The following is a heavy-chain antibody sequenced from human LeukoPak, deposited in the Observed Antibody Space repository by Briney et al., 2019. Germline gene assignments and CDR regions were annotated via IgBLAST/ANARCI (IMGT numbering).Heavy chain of an antibody. D-gene: IGHD3-22*01. CDR3: ARGAVYSGYYYVRPNNWCDP. CDR1: GYTFTSYY. V-gene: IGHV1-46*01. CDR2: INPSGGIT. J-gene: IGHJ5*02. Sequence: ASVKVSCKASGYTFTSYYMHWVRQAPGQGLERMGIINPSGGITSYAQKFQGRVTMTRETSTRTVYIELSSLRPEDTAVYYCARGAVYSGYYYVRPNNWCDPWGQGTLVSVSS.